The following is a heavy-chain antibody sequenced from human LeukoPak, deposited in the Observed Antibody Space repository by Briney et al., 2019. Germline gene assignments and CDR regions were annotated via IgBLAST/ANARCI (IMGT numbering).Heavy chain of an antibody. Sequence: GASVKVSCKASGYTFTGYYMHWVRQAPGLGLEWMGWINPNSGGTNYAQKFQGRVTMTRDTSISTAYMELSRLRSDDTAVYYCAREKVVVAATEGVAFDIWGQGTMVTVSS. CDR1: GYTFTGYY. D-gene: IGHD2-15*01. V-gene: IGHV1-2*02. CDR2: INPNSGGT. J-gene: IGHJ3*02. CDR3: AREKVVVAATEGVAFDI.